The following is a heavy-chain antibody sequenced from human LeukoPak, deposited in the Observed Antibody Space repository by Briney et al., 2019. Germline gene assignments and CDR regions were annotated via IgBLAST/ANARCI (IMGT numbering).Heavy chain of an antibody. V-gene: IGHV3-23*01. J-gene: IGHJ4*02. Sequence: PGGSLRLSCSTSGFTFSRYAMAWVRQAPGKGLEWVSIISDRGDSPFYADSVKGRFTISRDNSKNTMYLQMNSLRAEDTAIYYCAKDRPQYCSSVSCYVFDSWGQGTLVTVSS. CDR2: ISDRGDSP. CDR1: GFTFSRYA. CDR3: AKDRPQYCSSVSCYVFDS. D-gene: IGHD2-2*01.